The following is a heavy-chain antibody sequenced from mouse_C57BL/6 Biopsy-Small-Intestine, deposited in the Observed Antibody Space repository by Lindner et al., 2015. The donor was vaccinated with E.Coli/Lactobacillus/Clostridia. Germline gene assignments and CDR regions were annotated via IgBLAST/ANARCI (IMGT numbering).Heavy chain of an antibody. CDR1: GFTFSDYG. CDR3: VREDYGSTYGWYFDV. D-gene: IGHD1-1*01. CDR2: ITTVSNTI. Sequence: VQLQESGGGLVKPGGSLKLSCAASGFTFSDYGVHWVRQAPEKGLEWVAFITTVSNTIHYADTVKGRFTISRDNAKNTLFLQMTSLRSEDTAMYYCVREDYGSTYGWYFDVWGTGTTVTVSS. V-gene: IGHV5-17*01. J-gene: IGHJ1*03.